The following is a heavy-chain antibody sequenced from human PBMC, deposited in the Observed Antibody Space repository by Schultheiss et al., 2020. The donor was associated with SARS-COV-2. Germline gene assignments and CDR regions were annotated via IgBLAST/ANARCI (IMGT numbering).Heavy chain of an antibody. J-gene: IGHJ4*02. CDR3: ARDSGHFYDDY. Sequence: GGSLRLSCAASGFTFTNYWMSWVRQAPGKGLEWVANINNDQSEKYYVDSVKGRFTVSRDNAKNSLYLQMNSLRAGDTAIYYCARDSGHFYDDYWGQGTLVTVSS. CDR2: INNDQSEK. CDR1: GFTFTNYW. V-gene: IGHV3-7*03. D-gene: IGHD1-26*01.